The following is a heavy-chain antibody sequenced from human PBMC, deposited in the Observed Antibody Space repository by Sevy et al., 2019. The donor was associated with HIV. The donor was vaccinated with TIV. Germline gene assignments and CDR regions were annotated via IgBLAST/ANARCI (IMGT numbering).Heavy chain of an antibody. Sequence: SETLSLTCTISGGSVSSGTYHWSWIRQPPGKGLEWIGYISYSGSTRYNPSLMGRVTISGDTSSNQFFLKLSSVTAADTAVYYCERDGNRAMFYFDQWGQGTLVTVSS. CDR1: GGSVSSGTYH. D-gene: IGHD5-18*01. J-gene: IGHJ4*02. CDR2: ISYSGST. V-gene: IGHV4-61*01. CDR3: ERDGNRAMFYFDQ.